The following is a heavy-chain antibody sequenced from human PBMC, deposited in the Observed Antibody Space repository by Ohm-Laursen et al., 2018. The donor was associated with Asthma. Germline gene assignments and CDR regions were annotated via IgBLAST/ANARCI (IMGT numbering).Heavy chain of an antibody. Sequence: SLRLSCTASGFTFRSYAMHWVRQAPGKGLEWVAVGGSYYDGGPKYYADSVNGRFTISRDNARNSLDLQLSSLRAEDSALYYCARDTTSYHGSGSFDPWGQGTLVTVFS. J-gene: IGHJ5*02. CDR1: GFTFRSYA. V-gene: IGHV3-30-3*01. D-gene: IGHD3-10*01. CDR3: ARDTTSYHGSGSFDP. CDR2: GGSYYDGGPK.